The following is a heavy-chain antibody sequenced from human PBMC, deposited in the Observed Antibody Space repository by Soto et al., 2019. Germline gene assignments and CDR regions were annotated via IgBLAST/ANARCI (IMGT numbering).Heavy chain of an antibody. J-gene: IGHJ4*02. Sequence: GGSLRLSCAATGFNFCSYAIVFVRHAPGKGLEWVSGVSGSGSSPYYADSVKGRLTISKDKSKNTLYLDLNNLRSEDTAVYFCVKGKESGYRGAFDSWGQGTMVTVSS. CDR2: VSGSGSSP. CDR1: GFNFCSYA. D-gene: IGHD5-18*01. V-gene: IGHV3-23*01. CDR3: VKGKESGYRGAFDS.